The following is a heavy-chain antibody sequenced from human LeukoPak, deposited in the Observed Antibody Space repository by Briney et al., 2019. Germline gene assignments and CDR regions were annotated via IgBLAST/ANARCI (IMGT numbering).Heavy chain of an antibody. Sequence: PGGSLRLSRVASGFTFSTHTMNWVRQAPGKGLEWVSSISSASTYIYSADSVKGRFTISRDNAKNSLYLQMNSLRAEDTAVYYCARDTDGYSYGLNYFDYWGQGTLVTVSS. V-gene: IGHV3-21*01. D-gene: IGHD5-18*01. CDR1: GFTFSTHT. CDR2: ISSASTYI. CDR3: ARDTDGYSYGLNYFDY. J-gene: IGHJ4*02.